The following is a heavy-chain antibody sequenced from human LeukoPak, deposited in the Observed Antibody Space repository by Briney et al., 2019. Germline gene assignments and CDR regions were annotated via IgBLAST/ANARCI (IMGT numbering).Heavy chain of an antibody. CDR3: AREIFHSTSGISQGFDY. J-gene: IGHJ4*02. CDR2: IKPMFGTG. V-gene: IGHV1-69*05. Sequence: SCASCGGRLKFSAVAGMGQAHGKELDWLGVIKPMFGTGGSTNSEQAAYGQKFQGRLTITTDESTTTAYMELNSLRSGDTAVYFCAREIFHSTSGISQGFDYWGQGTLITVYS. D-gene: IGHD3-3*01. CDR1: GGRLKFSA.